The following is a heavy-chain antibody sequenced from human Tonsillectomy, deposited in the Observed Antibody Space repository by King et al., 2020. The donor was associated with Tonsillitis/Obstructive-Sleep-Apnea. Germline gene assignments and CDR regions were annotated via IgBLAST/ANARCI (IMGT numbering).Heavy chain of an antibody. V-gene: IGHV4-34*01. J-gene: IGHJ3*02. Sequence: VQLQQWGAGLLKPSETLSLTCAVYGGSFSGYYWSWIRQPPGKGLEWIGEINHSGSTNYNPSLKSRLTISVDTSKNQFSLMLNSVTAADTAVYYCARGLGEVATIRAFDIWGQGTMVTVSS. CDR1: GGSFSGYY. D-gene: IGHD5-24*01. CDR2: INHSGST. CDR3: ARGLGEVATIRAFDI.